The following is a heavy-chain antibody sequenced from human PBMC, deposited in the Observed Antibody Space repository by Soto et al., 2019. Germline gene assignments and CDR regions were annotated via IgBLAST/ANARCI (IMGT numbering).Heavy chain of an antibody. D-gene: IGHD3-10*01. CDR2: ISAYNGKP. Sequence: QVQLVQSGAEVKNPGTSVKVSCKASGYSFTSAGISWVRQAPGQGLEWMGWISAYNGKPKYAQKVQGRVTMTTDTSTSTAYIELRSLTSDDTAVYYCARDLDGSGSYYTDYWGQGTLVTVSA. CDR1: GYSFTSAG. CDR3: ARDLDGSGSYYTDY. V-gene: IGHV1-18*04. J-gene: IGHJ4*02.